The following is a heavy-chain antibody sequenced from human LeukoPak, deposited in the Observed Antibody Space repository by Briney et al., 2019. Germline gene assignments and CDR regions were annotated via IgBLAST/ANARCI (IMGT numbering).Heavy chain of an antibody. V-gene: IGHV4-39*01. CDR2: IYYTGNT. Sequence: RSSETLSLTCTVSGVSISSSYSYWGWIRQPPGMGLEWIGSIYYTGNTYYNASLKSQVPISIDTSKNQFSLKLTSVTAADTAVYYCARQTGSGLFILPGGQGTLVTVSS. D-gene: IGHD3/OR15-3a*01. CDR1: GVSISSSYSY. J-gene: IGHJ4*02. CDR3: ARQTGSGLFILP.